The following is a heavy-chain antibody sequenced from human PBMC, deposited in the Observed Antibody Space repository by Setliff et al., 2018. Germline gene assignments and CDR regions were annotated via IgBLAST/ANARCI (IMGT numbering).Heavy chain of an antibody. Sequence: PSETLSLTCTVSGGSISSHYWSWIRQPPGKGLEWIAYTHYSGSADYNPSLKSRVSVSIDTSKSQLSLKLSSVTAAETAVYYCAREQGRSYYDSSGFDSWGQGTLVTVSS. D-gene: IGHD3-22*01. CDR2: THYSGSA. V-gene: IGHV4-59*11. CDR3: AREQGRSYYDSSGFDS. CDR1: GGSISSHY. J-gene: IGHJ4*02.